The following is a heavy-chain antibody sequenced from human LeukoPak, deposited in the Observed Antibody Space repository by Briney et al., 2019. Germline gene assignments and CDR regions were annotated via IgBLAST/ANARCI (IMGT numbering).Heavy chain of an antibody. J-gene: IGHJ4*02. CDR1: GGSISTDY. D-gene: IGHD1-7*01. Sequence: PSETLSLTCTVSGGSISTDYWNWIRQPPGKGLEWIGYIHYTGRTNYNPSLKSRLTICIDTSKNQFSLTLTSVTAADTAVYYCARSFRGTTGRPVDYWGQGTLVTVSS. CDR2: IHYTGRT. CDR3: ARSFRGTTGRPVDY. V-gene: IGHV4-59*01.